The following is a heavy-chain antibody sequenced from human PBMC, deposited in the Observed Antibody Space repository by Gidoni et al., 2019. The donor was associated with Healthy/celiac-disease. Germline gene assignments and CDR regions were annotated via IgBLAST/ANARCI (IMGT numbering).Heavy chain of an antibody. CDR3: AKGSLYNWNARRLPSQGFDY. Sequence: EVQLLESGGGLVQPGGSLRLSCAASGFTFSSYAMRWVRQAPGKGLEWVSAISGSGGSTYYADSVKGRFTISRDNSKNTLYLQMNSLRAEDTAVYYCAKGSLYNWNARRLPSQGFDYWGQGTLVTVSS. CDR1: GFTFSSYA. D-gene: IGHD1-20*01. CDR2: ISGSGGST. J-gene: IGHJ4*02. V-gene: IGHV3-23*01.